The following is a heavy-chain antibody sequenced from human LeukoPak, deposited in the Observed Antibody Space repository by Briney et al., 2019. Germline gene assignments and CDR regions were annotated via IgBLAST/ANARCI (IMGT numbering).Heavy chain of an antibody. CDR3: TGGVLGRPPDY. CDR1: GFTFNSYS. D-gene: IGHD3-16*01. V-gene: IGHV3-30-3*01. CDR2: ISDDETYK. J-gene: IGHJ4*02. Sequence: GGSLRLSCAASGFTFNSYSMHWVPQAPGKGLEGVTAISDDETYKFYADSVKGRFTISRDNPKNTLHLHMNSLRVKDSAIYYCTGGVLGRPPDYWGQGTLVTVSS.